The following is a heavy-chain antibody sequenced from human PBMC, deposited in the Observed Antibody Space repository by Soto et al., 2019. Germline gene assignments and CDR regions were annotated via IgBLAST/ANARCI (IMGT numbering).Heavy chain of an antibody. CDR2: VYATGTT. J-gene: IGHJ5*02. CDR1: GGSISKFY. CDR3: VRDGSKSLRDWFDP. Sequence: SETLSLTCNVSGGSISKFYWAWIRKTAGNGLEWMGRVYATGTTDYNPSLRSRVAMSVDISKKTSSLRLRSVTGADSGVYYCVRDGSKSLRDWFDPWGQGILVTVS. V-gene: IGHV4-4*07.